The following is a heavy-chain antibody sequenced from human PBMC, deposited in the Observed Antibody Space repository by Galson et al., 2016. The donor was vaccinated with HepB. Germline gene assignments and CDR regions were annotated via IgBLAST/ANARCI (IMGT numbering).Heavy chain of an antibody. CDR1: GFSLSTSGVG. V-gene: IGHV2-5*01. J-gene: IGHJ5*02. CDR3: AFLSSTVTTGYCDP. Sequence: PALVKPTQTLTLTCTFSGFSLSTSGVGVGWFRQPPRKALEWLALIYWHDDKRYNPSLGSRLTITKDTSKNQVVPIMTNMDPVDTATYFCAFLSSTVTTGYCDPWGQGTLVTVSS. D-gene: IGHD4-11*01. CDR2: IYWHDDK.